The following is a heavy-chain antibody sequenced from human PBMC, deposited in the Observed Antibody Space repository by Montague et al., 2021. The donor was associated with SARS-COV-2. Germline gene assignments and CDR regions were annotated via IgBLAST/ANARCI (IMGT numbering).Heavy chain of an antibody. CDR1: GFSFSGYA. CDR3: VKGSTGL. Sequence: YLSLSFSASGFSFSGYAMNWVRQAPGKGLEWVSVIYGGGANTNYADSVKGRFTISRDDSKATVFLQMNGLRSDDTAMYYCVKGSTGLWGQGTLVTVSS. D-gene: IGHD1-1*01. J-gene: IGHJ4*02. V-gene: IGHV3-23*03. CDR2: IYGGGANT.